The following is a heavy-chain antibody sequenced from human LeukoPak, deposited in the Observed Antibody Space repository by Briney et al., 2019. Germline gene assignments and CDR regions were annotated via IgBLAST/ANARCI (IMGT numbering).Heavy chain of an antibody. CDR1: GFTFSRYA. J-gene: IGHJ4*02. CDR2: ISYDGSNK. Sequence: GGSLRLSCAASGFTFSRYAMHWVRQAPGKGLEWVAVISYDGSNKYYADSVKGRFTISRDNSKNTLYLQMNSLRAEDTAVYYCAKDFWDGDYGYFDYWGQGTLVTVSS. CDR3: AKDFWDGDYGYFDY. D-gene: IGHD4-17*01. V-gene: IGHV3-30*04.